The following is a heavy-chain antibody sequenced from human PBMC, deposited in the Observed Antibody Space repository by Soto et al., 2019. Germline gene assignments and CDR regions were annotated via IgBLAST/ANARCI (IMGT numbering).Heavy chain of an antibody. CDR1: GGSISSGGYY. CDR2: IYYSGST. CDR3: ARSRGVVVDATTWFDP. V-gene: IGHV4-31*03. J-gene: IGHJ5*02. D-gene: IGHD2-15*01. Sequence: TSETLSLTCTVSGGSISSGGYYWSWIRQHPGKGLEWIGYIYYSGSTYYNPSLKSRVTISVDTSKNQFSLKLSSVTAADTAVYYCARSRGVVVDATTWFDPWGQGTLVTVSS.